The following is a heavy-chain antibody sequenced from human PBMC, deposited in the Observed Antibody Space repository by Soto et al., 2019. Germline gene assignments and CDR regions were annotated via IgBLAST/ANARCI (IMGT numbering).Heavy chain of an antibody. CDR2: ISNDGSST. J-gene: IGHJ4*02. Sequence: GGSLRLSCAASGFTLNSFFMHWVRQAPGKGLMWVSRISNDGSSTTYADSVKGRFTISRDNAKNSLYLQMNSLRTEDTAVYFCARRQLDSWGSDYWGQGILVTVSS. V-gene: IGHV3-74*01. CDR3: ARRQLDSWGSDY. D-gene: IGHD7-27*01. CDR1: GFTLNSFF.